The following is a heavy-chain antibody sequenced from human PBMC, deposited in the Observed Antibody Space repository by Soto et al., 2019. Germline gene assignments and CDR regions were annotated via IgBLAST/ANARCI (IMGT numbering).Heavy chain of an antibody. J-gene: IGHJ4*02. CDR1: GFSFDNAW. V-gene: IGHV3-15*07. CDR2: IQSKTYGEAT. D-gene: IGHD2-21*01. CDR3: TSGLIVVVDDSRLAGY. Sequence: EVQLVESGGGLLKPGESVRLSCAASGFSFDNAWMNWVRQAPGKGLEWVGRIQSKTYGEATDYAAPGKGRFTISRDDSKNTLYLHMNRLKAEDSAVYYCTSGLIVVVDDSRLAGYWGQGTLVTVSS.